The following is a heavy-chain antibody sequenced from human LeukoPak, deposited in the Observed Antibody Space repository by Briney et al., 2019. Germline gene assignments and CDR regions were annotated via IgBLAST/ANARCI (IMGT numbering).Heavy chain of an antibody. D-gene: IGHD6-13*01. V-gene: IGHV4-4*02. CDR3: ARVEKQQLVPDY. J-gene: IGHJ4*02. CDR2: IYHSGST. CDR1: GGSISSSNW. Sequence: PSETLSLTCAVSGGSISSSNWWSWLRQPPGKGLEWIGEIYHSGSTNYNPSLKSRVTISVDKSKNQFSLKLTSVTAADTAVYYCARVEKQQLVPDYWGQGTLATVSS.